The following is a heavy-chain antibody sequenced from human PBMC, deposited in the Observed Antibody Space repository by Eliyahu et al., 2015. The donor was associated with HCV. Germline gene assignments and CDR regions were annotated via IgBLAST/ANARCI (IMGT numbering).Heavy chain of an antibody. Sequence: QVQLVESGGGXVQPGRSLRLXCXASGFTFSXXGMHWVRQAPGKGLEWVAVIRRDGSNXXYGDSVRGRFTISRDNSKNTLYLQINSLRPEDAAVYHCARGVGGYFDFCGQGTLVTVSS. V-gene: IGHV3-33*01. D-gene: IGHD4-23*01. CDR3: ARGVGGYFDF. CDR1: GFTFSXXG. CDR2: IRRDGSNX. J-gene: IGHJ4*02.